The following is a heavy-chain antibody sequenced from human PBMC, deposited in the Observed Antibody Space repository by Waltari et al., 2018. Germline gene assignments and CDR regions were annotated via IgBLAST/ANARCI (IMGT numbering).Heavy chain of an antibody. CDR2: INLSGGSV. D-gene: IGHD4-17*01. J-gene: IGHJ4*02. Sequence: EVQLVESGGGLVQPGRSLRLSCAAYGFTFENYAMYWVRQIPGKGLEWVSGINLSGGSVGYADFTEGRFTISRDNAKNSLYLEMNNLRAEDTALFYCAKGSSHDFGDFGQSFDYWGQGTLVTVSS. CDR1: GFTFENYA. V-gene: IGHV3-9*01. CDR3: AKGSSHDFGDFGQSFDY.